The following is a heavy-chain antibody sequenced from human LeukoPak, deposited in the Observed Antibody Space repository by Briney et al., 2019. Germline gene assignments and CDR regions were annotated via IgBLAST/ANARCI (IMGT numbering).Heavy chain of an antibody. Sequence: PSETLSLTCTVSGGSISSYYWSWIRQPPAKGLEWIGYIYYIGSTHRNPSLKSRVTISVDTSTIPFSLKLSSVTAADTAVYYCARTSLAIFGSYYYYMDVWGKGTTVTVSS. J-gene: IGHJ6*03. CDR2: IYYIGST. CDR3: ARTSLAIFGSYYYYMDV. CDR1: GGSISSYY. D-gene: IGHD2-21*01. V-gene: IGHV4-59*01.